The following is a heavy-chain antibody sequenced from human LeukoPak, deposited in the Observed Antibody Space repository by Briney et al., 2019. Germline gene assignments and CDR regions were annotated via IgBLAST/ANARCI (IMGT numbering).Heavy chain of an antibody. CDR3: AKETAGYDYVWGSYRPPSYFDY. D-gene: IGHD3-16*02. CDR1: GFTFSSYT. V-gene: IGHV3-23*01. J-gene: IGHJ4*02. CDR2: ISGSGGST. Sequence: SGGSLRLSCAASGFTFSSYTMNWVRQAPGKGLEWVSAISGSGGSTYYADSVKGRFTISRDNSKNTLYLQMNSLRAEDTAVYYCAKETAGYDYVWGSYRPPSYFDYRGQGTLVTVSS.